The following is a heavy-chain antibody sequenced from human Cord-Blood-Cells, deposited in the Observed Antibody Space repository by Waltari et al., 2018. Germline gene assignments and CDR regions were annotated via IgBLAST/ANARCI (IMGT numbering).Heavy chain of an antibody. D-gene: IGHD7-27*01. J-gene: IGHJ2*01. CDR3: ALLGYVFDL. Sequence: QVQLQESGPGMVKPSKTLSLPCTDSGGSIISYSWSWIRQPAGKGLEWIGRIYTSGSTNYNPSLKSRVTMSVDTSKNQFSLKLSSVTAADTAVYYCALLGYVFDLWGRGTLVTVSS. V-gene: IGHV4-4*07. CDR2: IYTSGST. CDR1: GGSIISYS.